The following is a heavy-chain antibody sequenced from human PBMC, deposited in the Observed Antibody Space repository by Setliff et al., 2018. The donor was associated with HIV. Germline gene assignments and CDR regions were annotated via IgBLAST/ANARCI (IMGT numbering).Heavy chain of an antibody. CDR1: GFTFRSFS. D-gene: IGHD4-17*01. CDR3: EGANYGDYAIGPDYYYYGMDV. CDR2: ISGSGSYI. Sequence: PGGSLRLSCTASGFTFRSFSMNWVRQAPGKGLEWVSSISGSGSYIFYADSVKGRFTISRDNAKNSLYLQMNSLRAEDTALYYCEGANYGDYAIGPDYYYYGMDVWGQGTTVTVSS. J-gene: IGHJ6*02. V-gene: IGHV3-21*04.